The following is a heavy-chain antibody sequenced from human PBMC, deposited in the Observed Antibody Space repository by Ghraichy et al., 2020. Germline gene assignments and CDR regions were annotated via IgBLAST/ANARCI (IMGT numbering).Heavy chain of an antibody. CDR2: INHSGST. CDR1: GGSFSGYY. V-gene: IGHV4-34*01. Sequence: SQTLSLTCAVYGGSFSGYYWSWIRQPPGKGLEWIGEINHSGSTNYNPSLKSRVTISVDTSKNQFSLKLSSVTAADTAVYYCARGVSGYKGGYYFDYWGQGTLVTVSS. CDR3: ARGVSGYKGGYYFDY. D-gene: IGHD5-12*01. J-gene: IGHJ4*02.